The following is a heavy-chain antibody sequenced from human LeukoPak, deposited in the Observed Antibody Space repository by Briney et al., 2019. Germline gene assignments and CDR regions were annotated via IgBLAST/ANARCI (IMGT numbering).Heavy chain of an antibody. Sequence: SVKVSCKASGGTFSSYAISWVRQAPGQGLEWMGGIIPIFGTANYARKFQGRVTITADESTSTAYMELSSLRSEDTAVYYCARDSSSSPYYYYGMDVWGQGTTVTVSS. V-gene: IGHV1-69*13. J-gene: IGHJ6*02. CDR3: ARDSSSSPYYYYGMDV. D-gene: IGHD6-6*01. CDR2: IIPIFGTA. CDR1: GGTFSSYA.